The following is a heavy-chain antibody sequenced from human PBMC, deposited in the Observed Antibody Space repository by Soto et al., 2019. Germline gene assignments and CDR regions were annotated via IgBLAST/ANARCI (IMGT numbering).Heavy chain of an antibody. CDR1: GGSISSSSYY. D-gene: IGHD2-15*01. V-gene: IGHV4-39*01. CDR2: IYYSGST. J-gene: IGHJ5*02. CDR3: ARKEYCSGGSCFGGIDP. Sequence: QLQLQESGPGLVKPSETLSLTCTVSGGSISSSSYYWGWIRQPPGKGLEWIGSIYYSGSTYYNPSIKSRVTISVDTSKNQFSLKLSSVTAADTAVYYCARKEYCSGGSCFGGIDPWGQGTLVTVSS.